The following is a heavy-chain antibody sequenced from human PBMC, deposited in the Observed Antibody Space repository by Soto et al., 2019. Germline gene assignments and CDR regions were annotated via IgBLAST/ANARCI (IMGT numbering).Heavy chain of an antibody. CDR1: GYTFTGYY. CDR3: AGGLFGYYDSSGPTNHNWFDP. J-gene: IGHJ5*02. CDR2: INPNSGGT. Sequence: ASVKVSCKASGYTFTGYYMHWVRQAPGQGLEWMGWINPNSGGTNYAQKFQGWVTMTRDTSISTAYMELSRLRSDDTAVYYCAGGLFGYYDSSGPTNHNWFDPWGQGTLVTVSS. D-gene: IGHD3-22*01. V-gene: IGHV1-2*04.